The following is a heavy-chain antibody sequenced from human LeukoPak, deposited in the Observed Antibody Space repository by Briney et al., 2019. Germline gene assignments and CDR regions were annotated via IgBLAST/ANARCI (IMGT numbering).Heavy chain of an antibody. Sequence: GGSLRLSCAASGFIVSNNYMHWVRQAPGKGLEWVAVIWYDGSNKYYADSVKGRFTISRDNSKNTLYLQMNSLRAEDTAVYYCARDFAGGDDYWGQGTLVTVSS. CDR3: ARDFAGGDDY. V-gene: IGHV3-33*08. J-gene: IGHJ4*02. CDR1: GFIVSNNY. CDR2: IWYDGSNK. D-gene: IGHD3-16*01.